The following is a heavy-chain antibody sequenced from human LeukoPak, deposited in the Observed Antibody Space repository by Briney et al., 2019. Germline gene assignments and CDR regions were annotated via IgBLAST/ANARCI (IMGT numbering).Heavy chain of an antibody. D-gene: IGHD5-18*01. J-gene: IGHJ4*02. CDR3: ARHSYGTLDY. V-gene: IGHV4-39*01. CDR2: IYYSGNT. CDR1: GDSINTKGYY. Sequence: SETLSLTCTVSGDSINTKGYYWGWIRQPPGKGLEWIGSIYYSGNTYYNPSLKSRVTLSIDTSKNQFSLRLSSVTAADTAVYYCARHSYGTLDYWGQGTLVTVSS.